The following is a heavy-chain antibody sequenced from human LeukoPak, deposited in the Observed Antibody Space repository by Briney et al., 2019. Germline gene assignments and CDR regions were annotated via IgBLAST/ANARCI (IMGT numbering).Heavy chain of an antibody. CDR1: GFTVSSNY. CDR3: AKDRDSGSYQSY. Sequence: PGGSLRLSCAASGFTVSSNYMSWVRQAPGKGLEWVSAISGSGGSTYYADSVKGRFTISRDNFKNTLYLQMNSLRAEDTAVYYCAKDRDSGSYQSYWGQGTLVTVSS. D-gene: IGHD1-26*01. CDR2: ISGSGGST. J-gene: IGHJ4*02. V-gene: IGHV3-23*01.